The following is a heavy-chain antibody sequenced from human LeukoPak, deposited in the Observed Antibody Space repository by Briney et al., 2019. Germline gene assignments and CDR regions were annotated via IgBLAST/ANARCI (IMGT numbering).Heavy chain of an antibody. D-gene: IGHD3-10*01. V-gene: IGHV4-39*07. CDR1: GGSISSSSYY. CDR2: IYYSGST. Sequence: SETLSLTCTVSGGSISSSSYYWGWIRQPPGKGLEWIGSIYYSGSTYYNPSLKSRVTISVDTSKNQFSLRLTSVTATDTAVYYCARGGSGSYSFWFDPWGQGTLVTVSS. J-gene: IGHJ5*02. CDR3: ARGGSGSYSFWFDP.